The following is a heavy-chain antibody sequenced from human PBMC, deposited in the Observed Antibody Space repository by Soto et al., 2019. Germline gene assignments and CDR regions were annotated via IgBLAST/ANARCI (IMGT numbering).Heavy chain of an antibody. V-gene: IGHV1-2*04. D-gene: IGHD3-10*01. J-gene: IGHJ4*02. Sequence: QVQLVQSGAEVKKPGASVQVSCKASGYTFTGHYILWVRQAPGQGLEWMGWVNPISGGTIYAQKFVGWVTMTRDTSTSTAYLELRSLTSDDTAVYYCARAKNFGSGELDYWGQGNLVTVSS. CDR1: GYTFTGHY. CDR2: VNPISGGT. CDR3: ARAKNFGSGELDY.